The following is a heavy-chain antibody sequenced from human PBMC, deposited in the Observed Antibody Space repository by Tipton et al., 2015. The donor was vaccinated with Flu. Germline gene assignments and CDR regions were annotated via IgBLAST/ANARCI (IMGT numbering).Heavy chain of an antibody. CDR2: IYNLGST. CDR1: GGSISSGSHY. Sequence: TLSLTCTVSGGSISSGSHYWGWVRQPPGKGLEWIGSIYNLGSTRYRPSLKSRVTISIDPSKDQFPLNLTSVTAADTAVYYCARSMAQPIVVVGTPYDYWGPGTRVTVSS. J-gene: IGHJ4*02. CDR3: ARSMAQPIVVVGTPYDY. D-gene: IGHD2-2*01. V-gene: IGHV4-39*06.